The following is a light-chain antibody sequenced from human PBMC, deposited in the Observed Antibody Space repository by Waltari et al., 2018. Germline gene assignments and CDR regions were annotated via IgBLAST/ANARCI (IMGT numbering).Light chain of an antibody. CDR3: GTWDSSASGVV. J-gene: IGLJ2*01. CDR2: DNN. V-gene: IGLV1-51*01. CDR1: SSNIGIHF. Sequence: QSVLTQPPSVSAAPGRRVTISCSGTSSNIGIHFVAWYQQLPGTAPKLLIHDNNKRPSGIPYRISGSKSGTSATLVIAGLQPGDEADYYCGTWDSSASGVVFGGGTKLTVL.